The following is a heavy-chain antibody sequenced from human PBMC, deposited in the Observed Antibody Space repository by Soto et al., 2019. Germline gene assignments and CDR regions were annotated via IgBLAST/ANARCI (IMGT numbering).Heavy chain of an antibody. CDR1: GFTFSSYS. CDR3: ARAKTYYDILTGTKTDAFDI. D-gene: IGHD3-9*01. V-gene: IGHV3-21*01. CDR2: ISSSSYI. J-gene: IGHJ3*02. Sequence: GGSLRLSCAASGFTFSSYSMNWVRQAPGKGLEWVSSISSSSYIYYADSVKGRFTISRDNAKNSLYLQMNSLRAEDTAVYYCARAKTYYDILTGTKTDAFDIWGQGTMVTVSS.